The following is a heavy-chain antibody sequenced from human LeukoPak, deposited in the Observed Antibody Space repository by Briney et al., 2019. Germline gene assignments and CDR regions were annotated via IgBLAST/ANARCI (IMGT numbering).Heavy chain of an antibody. D-gene: IGHD2-2*01. V-gene: IGHV1-2*02. CDR1: GYTFTDYY. J-gene: IGHJ5*02. CDR3: ARNAYCDSTNCYAWFDP. Sequence: ASVKVSCKASGYTFTDYYIHWVRQAPGQGLEWRGWIFPHSGGTNYAQNYQGRITMTRDTSISTAYMELSSLRSDDTAVYYCARNAYCDSTNCYAWFDPWGQGTLVTVSS. CDR2: IFPHSGGT.